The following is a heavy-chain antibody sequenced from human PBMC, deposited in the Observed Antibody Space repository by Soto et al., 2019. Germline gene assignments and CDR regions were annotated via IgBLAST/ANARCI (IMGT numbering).Heavy chain of an antibody. CDR3: ARGDRGGFDL. D-gene: IGHD3-10*01. CDR1: GFTFSSHT. CDR2: VHSDGTTT. J-gene: IGHJ3*01. Sequence: PGGSLRLSCVASGFTFSSHTMHWVRQAPGKGLVWVSRVHSDGTTTTYADSVKGRFTISRDNARNTVSLQMSSLRAEDTAIYYCARGDRGGFDLWGHGTVVTVSS. V-gene: IGHV3-74*01.